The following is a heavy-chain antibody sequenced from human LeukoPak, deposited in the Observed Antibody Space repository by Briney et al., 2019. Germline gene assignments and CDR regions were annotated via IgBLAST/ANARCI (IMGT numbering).Heavy chain of an antibody. V-gene: IGHV3-7*01. CDR3: ARGATYAYYQDY. CDR2: IKQDGSEK. J-gene: IGHJ4*02. CDR1: GFTFSSYR. D-gene: IGHD1-26*01. Sequence: GGSLRLSCAASGFTFSSYRMSWVRQAPGKGLEWVANIKQDGSEKYYVDSVKGRFTISRDNAKNSLYLQMNSLRAEDTAVYYCARGATYAYYQDYWGQGTLVTVSS.